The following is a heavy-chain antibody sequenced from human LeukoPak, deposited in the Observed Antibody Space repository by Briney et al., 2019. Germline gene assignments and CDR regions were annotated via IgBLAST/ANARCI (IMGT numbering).Heavy chain of an antibody. CDR1: GFTFSSYA. Sequence: PGGSLRLSCAASGFTFSSYAMHWVRQAPGKGLEWVAVISYDGSNKYYADSVKGRFTISRDNAKNSLYLQMNSLRVEDTAVYYCAGTPGIYQTFDYWGQGTLVTVSS. V-gene: IGHV3-30-3*01. J-gene: IGHJ4*02. D-gene: IGHD2-2*01. CDR2: ISYDGSNK. CDR3: AGTPGIYQTFDY.